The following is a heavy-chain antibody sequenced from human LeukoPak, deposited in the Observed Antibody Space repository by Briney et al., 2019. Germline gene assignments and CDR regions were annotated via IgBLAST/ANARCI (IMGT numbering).Heavy chain of an antibody. CDR1: GGSISSNDYF. V-gene: IGHV4-39*02. CDR3: AREDGSSGYDDF. D-gene: IGHD5-12*01. Sequence: SETLSLTCTVSGGSISSNDYFWAWIRQTPGKGLEWIGSINHLGSAYYNPSLESRVTISVDTSKNHFSLNLKSVTAADTAVYYCAREDGSSGYDDFWGQGTLVTVSS. J-gene: IGHJ4*02. CDR2: INHLGSA.